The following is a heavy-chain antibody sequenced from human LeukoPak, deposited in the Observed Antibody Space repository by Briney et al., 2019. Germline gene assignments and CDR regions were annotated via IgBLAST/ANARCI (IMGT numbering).Heavy chain of an antibody. V-gene: IGHV3-30*02. J-gene: IGHJ6*03. CDR1: GFTFSSYG. Sequence: GRSLRLSCAASGFTFSSYGMHWVRQAPGKGLEWVAFIRYDGSNKYYADSVKGRYTISRDNSKNTLYLQMNSLRAEDTAVYYCAKDGMGLRYLSTNYYMDVWGKGTTVIISS. CDR2: IRYDGSNK. D-gene: IGHD3-9*01. CDR3: AKDGMGLRYLSTNYYMDV.